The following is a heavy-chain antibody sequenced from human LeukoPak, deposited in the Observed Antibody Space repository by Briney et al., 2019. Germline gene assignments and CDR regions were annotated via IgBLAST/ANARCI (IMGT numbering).Heavy chain of an antibody. Sequence: PGGSLRLSCAASGFTFSSYGMHWVRQAPGKGLEWVAVISYDGSNKNYADSVKGRFTISRDNSENTLYLQMNSLRAEDTAVYYCARDRAIAAAGTYYYYMDVWGKGTTVTVSS. CDR3: ARDRAIAAAGTYYYYMDV. J-gene: IGHJ6*03. CDR2: ISYDGSNK. CDR1: GFTFSSYG. D-gene: IGHD6-13*01. V-gene: IGHV3-30*03.